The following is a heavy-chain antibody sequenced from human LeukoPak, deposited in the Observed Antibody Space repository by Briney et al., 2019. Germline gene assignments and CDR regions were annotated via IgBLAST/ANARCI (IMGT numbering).Heavy chain of an antibody. D-gene: IGHD3-22*01. CDR3: ARDLHYYYDSSGFDY. J-gene: IGHJ4*02. Sequence: SETLSLTCTVPGGSISSYYWSWIRQPPGKGLEWIGYIYYSGSTNYNPSLKSRVTISVDTSKNQFSLKLSSVTAADTAVYYCARDLHYYYDSSGFDYWGEGSLVTVSS. CDR1: GGSISSYY. V-gene: IGHV4-59*01. CDR2: IYYSGST.